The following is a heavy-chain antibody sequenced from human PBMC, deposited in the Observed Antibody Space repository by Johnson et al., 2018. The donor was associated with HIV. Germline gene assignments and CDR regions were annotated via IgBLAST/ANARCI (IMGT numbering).Heavy chain of an antibody. D-gene: IGHD3-10*01. CDR2: ISYDGSEK. CDR1: GFTFSSYA. V-gene: IGHV3-30-3*01. Sequence: LLVESGGGVVQPGRSLRLSCAASGFTFSSYAMHWVRQPPGKGLEWVAVISYDGSEKKYADSVRGRFTISRDNDKNTLYLQMNSPSPEDTGVYHCARDRHGSGRPNAFDLWGRGTKVTVSS. J-gene: IGHJ3*01. CDR3: ARDRHGSGRPNAFDL.